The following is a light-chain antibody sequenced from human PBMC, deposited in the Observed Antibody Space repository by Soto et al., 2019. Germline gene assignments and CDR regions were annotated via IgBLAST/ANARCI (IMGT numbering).Light chain of an antibody. V-gene: IGKV3-15*01. CDR3: QQYDNWPPIT. Sequence: IVMTQSPATLSGSPGDRATLSCRSSQPVNNNLAWYQHKPGQAPRLLIYGASTRATGIPARFSGTGSGVEFTLTISSLQSEDFAVYYCQQYDNWPPITFGQGTRLEIK. CDR2: GAS. J-gene: IGKJ5*01. CDR1: QPVNNN.